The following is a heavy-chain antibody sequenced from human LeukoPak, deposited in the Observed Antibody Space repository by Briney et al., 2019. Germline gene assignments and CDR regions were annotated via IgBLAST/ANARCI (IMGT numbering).Heavy chain of an antibody. CDR3: ARDAAAAGLDFDY. CDR1: GYIFTGYY. D-gene: IGHD6-13*01. V-gene: IGHV1-2*02. CDR2: INPNSGGT. Sequence: ASVKVSCKASGYIFTGYYMHWVRQAPGQGLEWMGRINPNSGGTNYAQKFQGRVTMTRDTSISTAYMELSRLRSDDTAVYYCARDAAAAGLDFDYWGQGTLVTVSS. J-gene: IGHJ4*02.